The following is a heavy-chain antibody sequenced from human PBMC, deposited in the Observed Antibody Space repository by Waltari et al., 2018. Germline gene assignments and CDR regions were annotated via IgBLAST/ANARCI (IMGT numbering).Heavy chain of an antibody. Sequence: EVQLVESGGGLVQPGRSLRLSCAASGFTFDDSAMPWVRQAPGKGLEWVSGISWNSGSIGYADSVKGRFTISRDNAKNSLYLQMNSLRAEDTALYYCAKPRGDAFDIWGQGTMVTVSS. CDR2: ISWNSGSI. V-gene: IGHV3-9*01. D-gene: IGHD3-10*01. CDR1: GFTFDDSA. CDR3: AKPRGDAFDI. J-gene: IGHJ3*02.